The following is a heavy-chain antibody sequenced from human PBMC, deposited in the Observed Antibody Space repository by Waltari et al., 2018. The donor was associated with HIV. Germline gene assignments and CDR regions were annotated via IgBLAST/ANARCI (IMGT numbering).Heavy chain of an antibody. CDR1: GFTFDDYA. Sequence: EVQLVESGGGLVQPGRSLRLSCAASGFTFDDYAMHWVRQAPGKGLEWVSGISWNSGSIGDADSVKGRFTISRDNAKNSLYLQMNSLRAEDTALYYCAKDISSSSLGMDVWGQGTTVTVSS. CDR2: ISWNSGSI. CDR3: AKDISSSSLGMDV. V-gene: IGHV3-9*01. J-gene: IGHJ6*02. D-gene: IGHD6-6*01.